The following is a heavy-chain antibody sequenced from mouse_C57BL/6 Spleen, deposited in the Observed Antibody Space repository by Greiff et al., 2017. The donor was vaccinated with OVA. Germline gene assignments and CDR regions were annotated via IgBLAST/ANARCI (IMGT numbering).Heavy chain of an antibody. CDR2: IDPANGNT. CDR1: GFNIKNTY. Sequence: VQLQQSVAELVRPGDSVKLSCTASGFNIKNTYMHWVKQRPEQGLEWIGRIDPANGNTKYAPKFQGKATITADTSSNTAYLQLSSLTSEDTAIYYCASATPDYYGINYFDYWGQVTTLTVSS. D-gene: IGHD1-1*01. CDR3: ASATPDYYGINYFDY. V-gene: IGHV14-3*01. J-gene: IGHJ2*01.